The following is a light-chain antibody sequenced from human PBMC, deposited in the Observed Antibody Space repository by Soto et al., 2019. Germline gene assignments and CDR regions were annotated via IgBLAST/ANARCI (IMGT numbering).Light chain of an antibody. Sequence: LTQPASVSGSPGQSITISCTGTSSDVGSYNLVSWYQQHPGKAPKLMIYEVSKRPSGVSNRFSGSKSGNTASLTISGLQAEDEADYYCCSYAGSSTLVFGGGTKVTVL. J-gene: IGLJ2*01. CDR3: CSYAGSSTLV. V-gene: IGLV2-23*02. CDR1: SSDVGSYNL. CDR2: EVS.